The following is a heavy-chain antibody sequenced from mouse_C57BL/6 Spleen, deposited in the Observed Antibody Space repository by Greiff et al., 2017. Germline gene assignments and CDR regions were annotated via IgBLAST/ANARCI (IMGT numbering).Heavy chain of an antibody. CDR2: ISSSGSP. V-gene: IGHV3-4*01. CDR3: ARKIYYYGSSYFYAMDY. J-gene: IGHJ4*01. Sequence: EVKLMESGPALVKPSQTVSLTCTVTGYSITNGNHWWNWIRQISGSKLEWIGYISSSGSPDSNPSLKSRISITRDTSKNQLFLQLNSVTTEDIATYYRARKIYYYGSSYFYAMDYWGQGTSVTVSS. D-gene: IGHD1-1*01. CDR1: GYSITNGNHW.